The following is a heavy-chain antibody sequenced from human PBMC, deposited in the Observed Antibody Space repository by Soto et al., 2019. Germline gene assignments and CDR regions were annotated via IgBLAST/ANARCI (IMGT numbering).Heavy chain of an antibody. J-gene: IGHJ1*01. CDR1: SGSLSSSNW. V-gene: IGHV4-4*02. Sequence: SETLSLTCAVSSGSLSSSNWWSWVRQPPGKGLEWIGEIYHSGSTNYNPSLKSRVTISVDKSKNQFSLKLSSVTAADTAVYYCARVYSSGWPEYFQHWGQGTLVNVSS. CDR2: IYHSGST. CDR3: ARVYSSGWPEYFQH. D-gene: IGHD6-19*01.